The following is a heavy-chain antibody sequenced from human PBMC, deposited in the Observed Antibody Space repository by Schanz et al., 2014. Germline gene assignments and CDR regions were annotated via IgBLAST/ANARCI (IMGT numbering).Heavy chain of an antibody. D-gene: IGHD6-13*01. CDR3: VRAKDAGYSSSWYLMNGFDI. Sequence: QGQLVESGGGVVQPGRSLRLSCAASEFAASGSTFTSHCMHWVRQAPGKGLEWVAFMWYDGTKKYYTDSVKGRFTISRDNSKNTLSLQMNSLRDEDTAVYYCVRAKDAGYSSSWYLMNGFDIWGQGTILTVSS. V-gene: IGHV3-33*01. CDR1: GSTFTSHC. J-gene: IGHJ3*02. CDR2: MWYDGTKK.